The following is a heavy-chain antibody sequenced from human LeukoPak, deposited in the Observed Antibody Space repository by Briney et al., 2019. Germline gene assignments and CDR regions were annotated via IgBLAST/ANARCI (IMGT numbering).Heavy chain of an antibody. V-gene: IGHV3-21*04. J-gene: IGHJ4*02. D-gene: IGHD2-8*01. CDR3: AKDLGYCTDGICYIRGSGGSAFDY. Sequence: VKPGGSLRLSCAASGFTFSSYSMNWVRQAPGKGLEWVSSISSSSSYIYYADSVKGRFTISGDNSKNTLYLQMNTLRVEDSAVYYCAKDLGYCTDGICYIRGSGGSAFDYWGQGTLVTVSS. CDR2: ISSSSSYI. CDR1: GFTFSSYS.